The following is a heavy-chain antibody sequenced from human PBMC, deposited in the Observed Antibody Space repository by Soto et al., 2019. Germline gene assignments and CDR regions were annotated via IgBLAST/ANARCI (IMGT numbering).Heavy chain of an antibody. V-gene: IGHV3-23*01. CDR1: GFTFSSYA. Sequence: GVSLRLSCAASGFTFSSYAMSWVRQAPGKGLEWVSAISGSGGSTYYADSVKGRFTISRDNSKNTLYLQMNSLRAEDTAVYYCAKDGASGSYYPAGYYYGMDVWGQGTTVTVSS. D-gene: IGHD1-26*01. CDR2: ISGSGGST. J-gene: IGHJ6*02. CDR3: AKDGASGSYYPAGYYYGMDV.